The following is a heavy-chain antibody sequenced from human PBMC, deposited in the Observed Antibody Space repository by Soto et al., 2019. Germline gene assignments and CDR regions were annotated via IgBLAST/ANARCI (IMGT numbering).Heavy chain of an antibody. V-gene: IGHV3-23*01. CDR3: SVTVSSSWYFDY. CDR1: GFTFSSYG. Sequence: EVQLLESGGGLVQPGGSLRLSCAASGFTFSSYGMSWVRQAPGKGLEWVSAISGSGVNTYYADSVKGRFTISRDNSKNTLHLQMNSLRAEDTAVYYCSVTVSSSWYFDYWGQGTLVTVSS. CDR2: ISGSGVNT. J-gene: IGHJ4*02. D-gene: IGHD6-13*01.